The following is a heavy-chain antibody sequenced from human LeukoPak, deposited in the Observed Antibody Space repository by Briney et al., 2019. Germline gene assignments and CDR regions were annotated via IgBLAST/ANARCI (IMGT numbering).Heavy chain of an antibody. Sequence: SETLSLTCSLCGGPLRSYYWRWMRQSPGKGLEGLGYKYNSGSTNYHPPLKSRVTIAVDTSNNQFSLKLSSVTAADTAVYYCARGSHSYYYDSSGKVLKYYYGMDVWEQGTTVTVPP. CDR3: ARGSHSYYYDSSGKVLKYYYGMDV. CDR1: GGPLRSYY. CDR2: KYNSGST. J-gene: IGHJ6*01. V-gene: IGHV4-59*01. D-gene: IGHD3-22*01.